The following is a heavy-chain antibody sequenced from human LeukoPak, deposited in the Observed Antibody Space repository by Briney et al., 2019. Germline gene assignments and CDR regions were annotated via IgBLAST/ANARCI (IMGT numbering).Heavy chain of an antibody. D-gene: IGHD2-15*01. Sequence: PSETLSLTCAVYGGSFSGYYWSWIRQPPGKGLQWIGEINHSGSTNYNPSLKSRVTISVDTSKNQFSLKLSSVTAADTAVYYCARGRAGYCSGGSCFRFDYWGQGTLVTVSP. CDR1: GGSFSGYY. J-gene: IGHJ4*02. CDR2: INHSGST. CDR3: ARGRAGYCSGGSCFRFDY. V-gene: IGHV4-34*01.